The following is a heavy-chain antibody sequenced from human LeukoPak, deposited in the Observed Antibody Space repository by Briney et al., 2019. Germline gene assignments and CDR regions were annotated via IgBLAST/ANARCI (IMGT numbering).Heavy chain of an antibody. CDR1: GFTFSNAW. V-gene: IGHV3-15*01. D-gene: IGHD3-22*01. J-gene: IGHJ4*02. CDR3: ATVRDSSGLDFDY. Sequence: GGSLRLSCAASGFTFSNAWMSWVRQAPGKGLEWVGRIKSKTFGGTTDYPAPVKGRFTISRDDSKNTLYLQTNSLKTEDTAVYYCATVRDSSGLDFDYWGQGTLVTVSS. CDR2: IKSKTFGGTT.